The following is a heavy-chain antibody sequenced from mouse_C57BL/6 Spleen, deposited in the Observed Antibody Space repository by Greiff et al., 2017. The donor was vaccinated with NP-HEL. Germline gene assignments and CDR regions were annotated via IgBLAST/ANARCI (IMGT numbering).Heavy chain of an antibody. J-gene: IGHJ3*01. CDR3: AREPLYYYGSSH. D-gene: IGHD1-1*01. Sequence: VQLQQSGPELVKPGASVKISCKASGYAFSSSWMNGVKQRPGKGLEWIGRIYPGDGDTNYNGKFKGKATLTADKSSSTAYMQLSSLTSEDSAVYFCAREPLYYYGSSHWGQGTLVTVSA. CDR2: IYPGDGDT. V-gene: IGHV1-82*01. CDR1: GYAFSSSW.